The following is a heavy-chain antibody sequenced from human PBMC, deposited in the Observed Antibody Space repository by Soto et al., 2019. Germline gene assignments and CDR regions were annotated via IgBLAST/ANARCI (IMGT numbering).Heavy chain of an antibody. CDR3: EVTTGS. Sequence: QVQVVQSRAEVKKPGASVRVSCKTSGYTFTDYDINWVRQAAGQGLEYMGWMSPDSGNTGYSQQFQGRVTMTSNTSTSTAYMELSSLTAEATAVYYCEVTTGSWGQGTMVTVSS. V-gene: IGHV1-8*02. CDR1: GYTFTDYD. J-gene: IGHJ4*02. D-gene: IGHD1-1*01. CDR2: MSPDSGNT.